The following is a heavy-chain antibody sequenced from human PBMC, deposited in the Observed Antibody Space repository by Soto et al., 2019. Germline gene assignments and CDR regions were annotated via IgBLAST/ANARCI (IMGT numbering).Heavy chain of an antibody. CDR1: GCSINRHW. CDR2: IKRDGSEK. Sequence: GGSLRLTCADSGCSINRHWRSWVRQPPGKGLGWVASIKRDGSEKYYVDSAKGRFTITRDNVKTSLPLQMNSLRAEDTAVYYCARDPYYYDSHYYYGMDVWGQGTTVTVSS. V-gene: IGHV3-7*01. J-gene: IGHJ6*02. D-gene: IGHD3-22*01. CDR3: ARDPYYYDSHYYYGMDV.